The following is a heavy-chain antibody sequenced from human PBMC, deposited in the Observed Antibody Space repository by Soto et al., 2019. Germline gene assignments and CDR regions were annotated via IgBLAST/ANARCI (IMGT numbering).Heavy chain of an antibody. CDR2: ISSTTGYI. D-gene: IGHD2-21*02. CDR1: GFTFSSDS. CDR3: ARGLPYCGSDCNTNFDF. J-gene: IGHJ4*02. Sequence: PGGSLRLSCAASGFTFSSDSMNWVRQAPGKGLERVSSISSTTGYIYYADSVKGRFTISRDNAQNSLHLQMNSLRAEDTAVYFCARGLPYCGSDCNTNFDFWAQGTLVTVSS. V-gene: IGHV3-21*01.